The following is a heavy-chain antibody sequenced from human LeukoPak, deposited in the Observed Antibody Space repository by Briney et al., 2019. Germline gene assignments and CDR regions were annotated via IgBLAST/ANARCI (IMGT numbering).Heavy chain of an antibody. J-gene: IGHJ4*02. CDR3: AKETIY. D-gene: IGHD1-14*01. Sequence: GGSLRLSCAASGFTFSSFGMNWVRQAPGKGLEWVSAISGSGSTTYYADSVKGRFTISRDNSKNTLYLQMNSLRAEDTALCYCAKETIYWGQGTLVTVSS. CDR2: ISGSGSTT. CDR1: GFTFSSFG. V-gene: IGHV3-23*01.